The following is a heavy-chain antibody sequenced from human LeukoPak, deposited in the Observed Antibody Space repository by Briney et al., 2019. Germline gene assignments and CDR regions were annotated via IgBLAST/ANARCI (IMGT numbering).Heavy chain of an antibody. D-gene: IGHD6-19*01. V-gene: IGHV4-61*05. J-gene: IGHJ4*02. Sequence: PSETLSLTCTVSGGSISSGSYYWSWIRQPPGKGLEWIGEINHSGSTNYNPSLKSRVTISVDKSKNQFSQKLSSVTAADTAVYYCARGSSGWYAYFDYWGQGTLVTVSS. CDR2: INHSGST. CDR1: GGSISSGSYY. CDR3: ARGSSGWYAYFDY.